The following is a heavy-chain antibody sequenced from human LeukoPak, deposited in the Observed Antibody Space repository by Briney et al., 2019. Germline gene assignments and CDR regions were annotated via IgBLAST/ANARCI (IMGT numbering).Heavy chain of an antibody. D-gene: IGHD7-27*01. CDR3: AREGPKLGITGQFDY. V-gene: IGHV3-33*01. Sequence: GGSLRLSCAASGFTFSSYGVHWVRQAPGKGLEWVAVIWYDGSNKYYADSVKGRFTISRDNSKNTLYLQMNSLRAEDTAVYYCAREGPKLGITGQFDYWGQGTLVTVSS. J-gene: IGHJ4*02. CDR2: IWYDGSNK. CDR1: GFTFSSYG.